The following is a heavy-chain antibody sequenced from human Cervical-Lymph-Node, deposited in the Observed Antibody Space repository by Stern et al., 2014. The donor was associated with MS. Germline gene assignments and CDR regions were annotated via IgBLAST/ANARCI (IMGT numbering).Heavy chain of an antibody. CDR1: GFTFSSYW. V-gene: IGHV3-74*02. CDR3: ARVGDYVWGTDD. D-gene: IGHD3-16*01. CDR2: IDSDGNST. J-gene: IGHJ4*02. Sequence: EVQLVQSGGGLVQPGGSLRLSCAASGFTFSSYWMHWVRQAPGKGLVWVSRIDSDGNSTSYADCVKGRFTISRDNAKNTLYLQMNSLRAEDTAVYYCARVGDYVWGTDDWGQGTLVTVSS.